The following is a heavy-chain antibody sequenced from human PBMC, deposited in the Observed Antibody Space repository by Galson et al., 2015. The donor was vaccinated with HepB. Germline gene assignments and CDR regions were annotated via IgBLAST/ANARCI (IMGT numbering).Heavy chain of an antibody. D-gene: IGHD1-26*01. Sequence: SLRLSCAASGFTFSRYAMHWVRQAPAKGLEWVAVISYDGSNKYYADSVKGRFTISRDNSKNTLYLQMKSLRAEDTAVYYCARAYSGTSYGMDVWGQGTTVTVSS. CDR2: ISYDGSNK. V-gene: IGHV3-30*04. J-gene: IGHJ6*02. CDR3: ARAYSGTSYGMDV. CDR1: GFTFSRYA.